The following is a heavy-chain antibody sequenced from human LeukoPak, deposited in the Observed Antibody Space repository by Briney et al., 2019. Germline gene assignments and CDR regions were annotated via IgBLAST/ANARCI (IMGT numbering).Heavy chain of an antibody. CDR1: GGSISSYY. V-gene: IGHV4-59*12. Sequence: SETLSLTCTVSGGSISSYYWSWIRQPPGKGLEWIGYIYYSGSTYYNPSLKSRVTISVDTSKNQFSLKLSSVTAADTAVYYCARGGVLWFGELLSWGQGTLVTVSS. CDR3: ARGGVLWFGELLS. J-gene: IGHJ5*02. D-gene: IGHD3-10*01. CDR2: IYYSGST.